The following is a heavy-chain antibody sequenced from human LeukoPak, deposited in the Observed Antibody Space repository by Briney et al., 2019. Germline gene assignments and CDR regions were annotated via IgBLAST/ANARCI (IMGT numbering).Heavy chain of an antibody. J-gene: IGHJ4*02. Sequence: PGGSLRLSCAASGFTFSDYYMSWIRQAPGKGLEWVSYISSSGTTIYYGDSVKGRFTISRDNAKNSLYLQMNSLRAEDTAVYYCARGGVLGYCSGGSCYTPTWWGQGTLVTVSS. CDR2: ISSSGTTI. D-gene: IGHD2-15*01. V-gene: IGHV3-11*01. CDR3: ARGGVLGYCSGGSCYTPTW. CDR1: GFTFSDYY.